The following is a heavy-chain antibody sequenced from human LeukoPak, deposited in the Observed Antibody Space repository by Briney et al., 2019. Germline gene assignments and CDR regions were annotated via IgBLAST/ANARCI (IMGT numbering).Heavy chain of an antibody. Sequence: GGSLRLSCAASGFTFSSYLMSWVRQAPGKGLEWVANINQDGSDKSYVDSVKGRFTISRDSAKNSLYLQMNSLRAEDTAVYYCARDLGDTSGYYFDYWGQGTLVTVSS. V-gene: IGHV3-7*01. CDR3: ARDLGDTSGYYFDY. J-gene: IGHJ4*02. CDR1: GFTFSSYL. CDR2: INQDGSDK. D-gene: IGHD3-22*01.